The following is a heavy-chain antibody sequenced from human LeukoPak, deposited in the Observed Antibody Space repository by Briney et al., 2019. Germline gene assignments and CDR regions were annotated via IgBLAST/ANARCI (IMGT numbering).Heavy chain of an antibody. CDR3: ARDRNTDFWSGYYTNYFDY. J-gene: IGHJ4*02. CDR1: GFTFISYA. V-gene: IGHV3-23*01. D-gene: IGHD3-3*01. CDR2: ISGSGGST. Sequence: GGSLRLSCAASGFTFISYAMNWVRQAPGKGLEWVSAISGSGGSTYYADSVKGRFTISRDNSKNTLYLQMNSLRAEDTAVYYCARDRNTDFWSGYYTNYFDYWGQGTLVTVSS.